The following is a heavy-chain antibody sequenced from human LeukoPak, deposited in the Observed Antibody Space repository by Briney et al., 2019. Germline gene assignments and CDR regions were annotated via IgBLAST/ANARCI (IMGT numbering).Heavy chain of an antibody. D-gene: IGHD6-19*01. CDR2: FDPEDGET. CDR3: ATDRGSGWPNWFDL. J-gene: IGHJ5*02. CDR1: GYTLTELS. V-gene: IGHV1-24*01. Sequence: ASVKVSCKVSGYTLTELSMHWVRQAPGKGLEWMGGFDPEDGETIYAQKFQGRVTMTEDTSTDTAYMELSSLRSEDTAVYYCATDRGSGWPNWFDLWGRGTLVTVSS.